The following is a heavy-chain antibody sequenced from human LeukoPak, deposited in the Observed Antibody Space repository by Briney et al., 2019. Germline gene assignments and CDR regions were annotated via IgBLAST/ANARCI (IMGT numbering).Heavy chain of an antibody. Sequence: GGSLRLSCAASGFTFSSYSLNWVRQAPGKGLEWVSSISSSSSYIYYADSVKGRFTISRDNAKNSLYLQMNSLRAEDTAFYYCARVGSGYSFNYWGQGTRVTVSS. CDR2: ISSSSSYI. D-gene: IGHD5-18*01. CDR3: ARVGSGYSFNY. CDR1: GFTFSSYS. V-gene: IGHV3-21*01. J-gene: IGHJ4*02.